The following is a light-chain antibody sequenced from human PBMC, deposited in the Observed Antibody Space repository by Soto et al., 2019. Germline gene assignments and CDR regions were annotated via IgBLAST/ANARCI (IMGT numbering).Light chain of an antibody. V-gene: IGKV1-39*01. CDR2: AAS. CDR3: QQSYSNVALT. CDR1: QYISSY. Sequence: DIQMTQSPSSLSASVGDRVTITCRASQYISSYLNWYQQKPGKAPKVLIYAASTLQSGVTSRFNGSGSGTDFTLTISNLQPEDFATYYCQQSYSNVALTFGGGTKVEIK. J-gene: IGKJ4*01.